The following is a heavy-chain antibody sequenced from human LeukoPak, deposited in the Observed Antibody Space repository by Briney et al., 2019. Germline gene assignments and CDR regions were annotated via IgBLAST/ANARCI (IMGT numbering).Heavy chain of an antibody. CDR3: AKGHEWLRPYYYYGMDV. Sequence: PGGSLRLSCAASGFTFSSYGMHWVRQAPGKGLEWVAVISYDGSNKYYADSVKGRFTISRDNSKNTPYLQMNSLRAEDTAVYYCAKGHEWLRPYYYYGMDVWGQGTTVTVSS. CDR2: ISYDGSNK. D-gene: IGHD5-12*01. CDR1: GFTFSSYG. J-gene: IGHJ6*02. V-gene: IGHV3-30*18.